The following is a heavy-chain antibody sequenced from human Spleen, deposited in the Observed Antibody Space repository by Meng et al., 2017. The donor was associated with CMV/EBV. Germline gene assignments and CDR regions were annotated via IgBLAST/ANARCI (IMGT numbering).Heavy chain of an antibody. CDR2: IVPALGIA. D-gene: IGHD6-13*01. CDR1: TFSSYA. Sequence: TFSSYAINWVRQAPGQGLEWMGGIVPALGIANYAQNFQGRVTIIADTSTNTVYMELSSLRSEDTAVYYCARGQRKQQLVKASNWFDPWGQGTLVTVSS. J-gene: IGHJ5*02. CDR3: ARGQRKQQLVKASNWFDP. V-gene: IGHV1-69*10.